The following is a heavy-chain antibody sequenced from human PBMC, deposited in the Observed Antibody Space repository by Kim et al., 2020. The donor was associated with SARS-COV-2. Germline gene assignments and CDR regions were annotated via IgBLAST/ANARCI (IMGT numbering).Heavy chain of an antibody. V-gene: IGHV3-21*01. CDR1: GFTFSSYS. Sequence: GGSLRLSCAASGFTFSSYSMNWVRQAPGKGLEWVSSISSSSSYIYYADSVKGRFTISRDNAKNSLYLQMNSLRAEDTAVYYCARNLWSGNMGGGMDVWGQGTTVTVSS. CDR2: ISSSSSYI. J-gene: IGHJ6*02. CDR3: ARNLWSGNMGGGMDV. D-gene: IGHD3-3*01.